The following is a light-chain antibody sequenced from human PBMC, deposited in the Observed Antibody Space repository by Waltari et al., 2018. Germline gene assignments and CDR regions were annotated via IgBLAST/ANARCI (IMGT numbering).Light chain of an antibody. CDR2: GAS. V-gene: IGKV3-20*01. Sequence: EIVLTQSPGTLSLSPGEGATLSCRASQGVGRSLVWYQQKPGQAPRLVISGASSRATGIPDRFSGSGSGTDFSLTISRLEPEDFAVYYCQHYVRLPVTFGRGTKVEIK. J-gene: IGKJ4*02. CDR1: QGVGRS. CDR3: QHYVRLPVT.